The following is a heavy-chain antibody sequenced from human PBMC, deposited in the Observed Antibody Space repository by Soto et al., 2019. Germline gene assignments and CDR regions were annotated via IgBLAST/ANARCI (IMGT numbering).Heavy chain of an antibody. CDR2: IYYSGST. D-gene: IGHD2-15*01. V-gene: IGHV4-30-4*01. Sequence: PSENLSLTCTVYGGSSISGDYYWIWIRQPPGKGLEWIGYIYYSGSTYYNPSLKSRVTISVDTSKNQFSLKLSSVTAADTAVYYCARGVVVVVAATLGEDWFDPWGQGTLVTVSS. CDR1: GGSSISGDYY. CDR3: ARGVVVVVAATLGEDWFDP. J-gene: IGHJ5*02.